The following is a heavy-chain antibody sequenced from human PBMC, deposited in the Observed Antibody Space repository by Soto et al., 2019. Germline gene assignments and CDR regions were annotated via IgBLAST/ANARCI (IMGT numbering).Heavy chain of an antibody. D-gene: IGHD2-21*02. CDR1: GFTFDDYT. CDR2: IFWDGSNT. J-gene: IGHJ4*02. V-gene: IGHV3-43*01. CDR3: AKDMAYGGDSGPFDY. Sequence: GGSLRLSCAASGFTFDDYTMHWVRQAPGKGLEWVSLIFWDGSNTHYADSVKGRFTISRDNRKNSLYLRMDRLRTEDTALYYCAKDMAYGGDSGPFDYWGQGTLVTVSS.